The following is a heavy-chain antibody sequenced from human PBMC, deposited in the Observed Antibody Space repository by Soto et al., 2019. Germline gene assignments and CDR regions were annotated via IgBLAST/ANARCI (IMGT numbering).Heavy chain of an antibody. CDR1: GFAFSTYA. Sequence: EVQLLESGGGLVQPGGSLRLSCAASGFAFSTYAMSWVRQAPGKGLEWVSTIRGSGGSTYYADSVKGRFTISRDNSKNPLYLQMNRLRAEDTAVYYCAKYFWSGYFDYWGQGTLVTVSS. J-gene: IGHJ4*02. V-gene: IGHV3-23*01. CDR2: IRGSGGST. D-gene: IGHD3-3*01. CDR3: AKYFWSGYFDY.